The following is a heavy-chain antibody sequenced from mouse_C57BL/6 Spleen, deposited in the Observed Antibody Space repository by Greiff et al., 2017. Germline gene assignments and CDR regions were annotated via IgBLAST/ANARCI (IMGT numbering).Heavy chain of an antibody. D-gene: IGHD2-4*01. CDR3: ARWEDYEEGAGYYAMDY. J-gene: IGHJ4*01. Sequence: VQLQQSGAELVKPGASVKLSCTASGFNIKDYYMHWVKQRTEQGLEWIGRIDPEDGETKYAPKFQGKATITADTSSNTAYLQLSSLPSEDTAVYYCARWEDYEEGAGYYAMDYWGQGTSVTVSS. V-gene: IGHV14-2*01. CDR2: IDPEDGET. CDR1: GFNIKDYY.